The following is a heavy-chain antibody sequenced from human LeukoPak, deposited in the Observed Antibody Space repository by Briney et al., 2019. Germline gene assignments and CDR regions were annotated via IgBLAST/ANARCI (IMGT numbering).Heavy chain of an antibody. Sequence: PGGSLRLSCAASGFTFSSYWMHWVRHAPGKGLVWVSRINSDGSSTSYADSVKGRFTISRDNAKNTLYLQMNSLRAEDTAVYYCARETSYYYDSSGYPDYWGQGTLVTVSS. CDR2: INSDGSST. J-gene: IGHJ4*02. V-gene: IGHV3-74*01. CDR1: GFTFSSYW. D-gene: IGHD3-22*01. CDR3: ARETSYYYDSSGYPDY.